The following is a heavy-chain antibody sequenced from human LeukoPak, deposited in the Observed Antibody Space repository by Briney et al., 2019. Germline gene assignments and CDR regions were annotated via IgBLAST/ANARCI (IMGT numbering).Heavy chain of an antibody. CDR1: GYTFTSYG. V-gene: IGHV1-69*13. Sequence: ASVKVSCKASGYTFTSYGISWVRQAPGQGLEWMGGIIPIFGTANYAQKFQGRVTITADESTSTAYMELSSLRSEDTAVYYCARDNRGGTPHSGYDVGDFDYWGQGTLVTVSS. J-gene: IGHJ4*02. CDR2: IIPIFGTA. CDR3: ARDNRGGTPHSGYDVGDFDY. D-gene: IGHD5-12*01.